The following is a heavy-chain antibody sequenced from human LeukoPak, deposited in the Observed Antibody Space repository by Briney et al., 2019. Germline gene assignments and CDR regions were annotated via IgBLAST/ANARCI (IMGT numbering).Heavy chain of an antibody. D-gene: IGHD2-15*01. J-gene: IGHJ1*01. V-gene: IGHV3-53*01. Sequence: GGSVRLSCAASGFTVSSNYMSWVRQAPGKGLEWVSVIYSGGNTYYADSVKGRFTISRDNSKNTLYLQMNSLRAEDTAVYYCASGYCSGGHCYSVYFQHWGQGTLVTVSS. CDR1: GFTVSSNY. CDR3: ASGYCSGGHCYSVYFQH. CDR2: IYSGGNT.